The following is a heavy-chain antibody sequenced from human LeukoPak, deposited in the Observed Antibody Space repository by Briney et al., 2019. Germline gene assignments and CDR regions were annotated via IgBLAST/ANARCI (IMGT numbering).Heavy chain of an antibody. CDR2: MDPNSGNA. CDR3: AREHSGYDL. Sequence: ASVKVSCKASGYTFTSYDINWVRQATGQGLEWMGWMDPNSGNAGYAQRFQGRVTMTRNTSISTAHMELSSLRSGDTAVYYCAREHSGYDLWGQGTLVTVSS. V-gene: IGHV1-8*01. J-gene: IGHJ4*02. CDR1: GYTFTSYD. D-gene: IGHD5-12*01.